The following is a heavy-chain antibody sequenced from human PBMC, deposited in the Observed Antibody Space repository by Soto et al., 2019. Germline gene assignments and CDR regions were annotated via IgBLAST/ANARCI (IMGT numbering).Heavy chain of an antibody. V-gene: IGHV1-69*13. J-gene: IGHJ6*02. CDR3: ARAGLGLRDYYGMDV. CDR1: GGTFSSYA. Sequence: ASVKVSCKASGGTFSSYAISWVRQAPGQGLEWMGGIIPIFGTANYAQKFQGRVTITADESTSTAYMELSSLRSEDTAVYYCARAGLGLRDYYGMDVWGQGTTVTVSS. CDR2: IIPIFGTA. D-gene: IGHD5-12*01.